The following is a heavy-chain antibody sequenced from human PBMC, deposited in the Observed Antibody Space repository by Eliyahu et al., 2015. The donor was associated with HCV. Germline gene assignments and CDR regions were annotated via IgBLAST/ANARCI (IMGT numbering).Heavy chain of an antibody. CDR2: ISKSGDTT. J-gene: IGHJ4*02. V-gene: IGHV3-23*01. CDR3: APLTMLIDY. Sequence: EVQLLESGGDLVQPGGSLRLSCAVSGLTFTNFAMSWVRQAPGKGLEGVSSISKSGDTTYYADSVKGRFTISRDNSKNMLFLQLDSLRVEDTALYYCAPLTMLIDYWGQGTLVTVSS. D-gene: IGHD2-2*01. CDR1: GLTFTNFA.